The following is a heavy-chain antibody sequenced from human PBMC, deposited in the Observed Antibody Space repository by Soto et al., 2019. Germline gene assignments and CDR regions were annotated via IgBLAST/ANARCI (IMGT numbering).Heavy chain of an antibody. V-gene: IGHV3-74*01. D-gene: IGHD2-15*01. CDR2: INSDGSST. CDR3: VRTSLVVAAATREDS. Sequence: EVQLVESGGGLVQPGGSLRLSCAASGFTFSSYWMHWVRQAPGKGLVWVSRINSDGSSTCYADSVKGRFTISRDNAKNTLYLQMNSLRAEDTAVYYCVRTSLVVAAATREDSWGQGTLVTVSS. CDR1: GFTFSSYW. J-gene: IGHJ4*02.